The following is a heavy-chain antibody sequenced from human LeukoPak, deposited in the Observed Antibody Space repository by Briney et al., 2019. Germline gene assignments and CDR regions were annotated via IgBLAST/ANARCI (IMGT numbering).Heavy chain of an antibody. J-gene: IGHJ6*01. D-gene: IGHD3-10*01. Sequence: ASVKVSCKASGYTFTGYYMHWVRQAPGQGLEWMGWINPNSGCTNYAQTFQGRVTMTRDTSISTAYMELSMLRPDDPALYYCARDPRGGYYYYYGMDVWGQGTTVTVSS. CDR3: ARDPRGGYYYYYGMDV. CDR1: GYTFTGYY. V-gene: IGHV1-2*02. CDR2: INPNSGCT.